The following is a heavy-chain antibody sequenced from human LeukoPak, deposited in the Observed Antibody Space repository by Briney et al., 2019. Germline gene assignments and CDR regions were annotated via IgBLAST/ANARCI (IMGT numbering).Heavy chain of an antibody. CDR2: IYYSGST. CDR3: ARMAIGSSSSEGADY. J-gene: IGHJ4*02. D-gene: IGHD6-6*01. V-gene: IGHV4-39*07. CDR1: GGSISSSSYY. Sequence: SETLSLTCTVSGGSISSSSYYWGWIRQPPGKGLEWIGSIYYSGSTYYNPSLKSRVTISVDTSKNQFSLKLSSVTAADTAVYYCARMAIGSSSSEGADYWGQGTLVTVSS.